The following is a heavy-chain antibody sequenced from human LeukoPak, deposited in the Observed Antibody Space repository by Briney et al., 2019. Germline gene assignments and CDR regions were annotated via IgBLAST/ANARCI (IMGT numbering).Heavy chain of an antibody. CDR3: ARDLKRRVYYDSSGSDDAFDI. J-gene: IGHJ3*02. V-gene: IGHV3-48*01. CDR2: ISSSSSTI. D-gene: IGHD3-22*01. Sequence: GGSLRLSCAASGFTFSSYSMNWVRQAPGKGLEWVSYISSSSSTIYYADSVKGRFTISGDNAKNSLYLQMNSLRAEDTAVYYCARDLKRRVYYDSSGSDDAFDIWGQGTMVTVSS. CDR1: GFTFSSYS.